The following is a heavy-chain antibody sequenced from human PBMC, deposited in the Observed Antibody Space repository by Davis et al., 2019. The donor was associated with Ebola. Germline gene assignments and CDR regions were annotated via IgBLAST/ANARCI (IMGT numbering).Heavy chain of an antibody. D-gene: IGHD3-9*01. J-gene: IGHJ4*02. V-gene: IGHV3-23*01. CDR2: ISGSGDST. CDR1: GFTFSSYA. Sequence: GGSLRLSCAASGFTFSSYAMSWVRQAPGKGLEWVSAISGSGDSTFNADSVKGRFTISRDNYKNTLYLQMDSLRAEDTAVYYCATLRYFDWLFPNGPDYWGQGTLVTVSS. CDR3: ATLRYFDWLFPNGPDY.